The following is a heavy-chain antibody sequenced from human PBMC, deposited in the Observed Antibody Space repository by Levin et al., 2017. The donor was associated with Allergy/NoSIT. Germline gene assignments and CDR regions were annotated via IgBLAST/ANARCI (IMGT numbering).Heavy chain of an antibody. D-gene: IGHD2-8*01. CDR2: IYHSGST. CDR3: ARKSILMVPRGSNWFDP. J-gene: IGHJ5*02. Sequence: SETLSLTCAVSGGSISSSNWWSWVRQPPGKGLEWIGEIYHSGSTNYNPSLKSRVTISVDKSKNQFSLKLSSVTAADTAVYYCARKSILMVPRGSNWFDPWGQGTLVTVSS. CDR1: GGSISSSNW. V-gene: IGHV4-4*02.